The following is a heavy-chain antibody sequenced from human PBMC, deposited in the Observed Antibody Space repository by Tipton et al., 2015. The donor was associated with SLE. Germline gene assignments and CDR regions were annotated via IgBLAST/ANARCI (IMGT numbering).Heavy chain of an antibody. J-gene: IGHJ4*02. Sequence: GSLRLSCAASGFTFSSYWMHWVRQAPGKGLVWVSRINSDGSSTSYADSVKGRFTISRDNAKNTLHLQMTSLRAEDTAVYYCARDLSGSRGALFGYWGQGTLVTVSS. D-gene: IGHD1-26*01. CDR2: INSDGSST. V-gene: IGHV3-74*01. CDR1: GFTFSSYW. CDR3: ARDLSGSRGALFGY.